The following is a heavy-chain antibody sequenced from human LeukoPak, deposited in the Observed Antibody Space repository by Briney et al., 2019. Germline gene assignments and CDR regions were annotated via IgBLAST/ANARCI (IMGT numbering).Heavy chain of an antibody. CDR1: GFTFGDYA. J-gene: IGHJ4*02. V-gene: IGHV3-49*04. CDR2: IASETYGGTA. Sequence: GRSLTLSCTASGFTFGDYAMTWVRQAPGTGLEWVGFIASETYGGTAEYAASVKGRFTISRDDSKSIAYLQMNSLKTEDTAVYYCTRDQTPYYWGQGTLVTVSS. CDR3: TRDQTPYY.